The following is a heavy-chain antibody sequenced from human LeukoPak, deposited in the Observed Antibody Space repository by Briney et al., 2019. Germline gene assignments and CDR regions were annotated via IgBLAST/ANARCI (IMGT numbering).Heavy chain of an antibody. CDR2: ITISSTTI. Sequence: GGSLRLSFAASGFNFSDYSMNWVRQSPGKGLEWVSYITISSTTIYYADSVKGRFTISRDNARNSLHLEMNSLRDEDTAIYYCARDQGLVNDAFDVWGQGTLVTVSS. D-gene: IGHD3-16*01. CDR3: ARDQGLVNDAFDV. J-gene: IGHJ3*01. CDR1: GFNFSDYS. V-gene: IGHV3-48*02.